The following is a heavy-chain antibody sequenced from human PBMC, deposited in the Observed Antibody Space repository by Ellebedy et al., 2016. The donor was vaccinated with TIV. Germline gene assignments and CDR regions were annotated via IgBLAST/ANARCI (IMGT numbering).Heavy chain of an antibody. V-gene: IGHV1-2*02. Sequence: AASVKVSCKTTGYTFTGYYMHWVRQAPGQGLEWMGWINPNSGGTNYAQKFQGRVTMTRDTSISTAYMELSRLRSDDTAVYYCARGLRIVGAYYFDYWGQGTLVTVSS. D-gene: IGHD1-26*01. CDR1: GYTFTGYY. CDR2: INPNSGGT. J-gene: IGHJ4*02. CDR3: ARGLRIVGAYYFDY.